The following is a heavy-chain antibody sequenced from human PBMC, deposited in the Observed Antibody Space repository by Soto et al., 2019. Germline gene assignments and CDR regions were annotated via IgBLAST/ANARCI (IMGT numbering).Heavy chain of an antibody. V-gene: IGHV1-8*01. D-gene: IGHD2-15*01. CDR3: ARGLLGYCSGGRCHDVFDI. CDR1: GYPCTRYD. Sequence: QVQLVQSGAEVKKPGASMKVSCEASGYPCTRYDINWVRQATGQGLEWLGWMNPHSGNTGYAQKFQGRVTRTRNTSIDTAYLELSSLRSEDTAVYYCARGLLGYCSGGRCHDVFDIWGQGTMVTVSS. J-gene: IGHJ3*02. CDR2: MNPHSGNT.